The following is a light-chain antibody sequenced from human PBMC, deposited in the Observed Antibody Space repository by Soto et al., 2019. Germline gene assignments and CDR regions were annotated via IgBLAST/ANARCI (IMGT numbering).Light chain of an antibody. V-gene: IGKV4-1*01. Sequence: DIVMTQSPESLAVSLGERATINCRSSQSVLYSSNNKNYLAWYHQRPGQPPNLLIYWASTRESGVPDRFSGSGAGKVFTLTISNLQAGDGGIYYCQQYYSNPVTFGGGTKVEI. J-gene: IGKJ4*01. CDR3: QQYYSNPVT. CDR2: WAS. CDR1: QSVLYSSNNKNY.